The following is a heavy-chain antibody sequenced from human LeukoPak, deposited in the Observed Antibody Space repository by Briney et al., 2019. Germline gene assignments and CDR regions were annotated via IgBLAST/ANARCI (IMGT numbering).Heavy chain of an antibody. CDR2: INHSGST. V-gene: IGHV4-34*01. D-gene: IGHD5-24*01. Sequence: PSETLSLTCAVYGGSFSGYYWSWIRQPPGKGLEWIGEINHSGSTNYNPSLKSRVTISVDTSKNQFSLKLSSVTAADTAVYYCARSLPRGGQGSWGQGTLVTVSS. CDR1: GGSFSGYY. CDR3: ARSLPRGGQGS. J-gene: IGHJ5*02.